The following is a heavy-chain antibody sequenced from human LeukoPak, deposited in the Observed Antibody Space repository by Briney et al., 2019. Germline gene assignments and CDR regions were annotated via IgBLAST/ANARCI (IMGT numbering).Heavy chain of an antibody. CDR1: GGSISSYY. J-gene: IGHJ4*02. D-gene: IGHD1-26*01. Sequence: SETLSVTCTVSGGSISSYYWSWIRQPPGKGLEWIGYIYHSGTTNYNPSLKSRVTISVDTSKSQFSLKLSSVTAADTAIYYCARNIVGPRQVDYWGQGTLVTVSS. V-gene: IGHV4-59*01. CDR2: IYHSGTT. CDR3: ARNIVGPRQVDY.